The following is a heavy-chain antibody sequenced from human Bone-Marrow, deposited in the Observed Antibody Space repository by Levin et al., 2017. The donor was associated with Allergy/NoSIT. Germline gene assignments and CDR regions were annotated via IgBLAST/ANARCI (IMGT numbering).Heavy chain of an antibody. D-gene: IGHD6-25*01. J-gene: IGHJ4*02. CDR1: GFTFSSYA. CDR2: ISYDGSNK. CDR3: ARSAAADSGDS. V-gene: IGHV3-30-3*01. Sequence: LSLTCAASGFTFSSYAMHWFRQAPGKGLDWVAVISYDGSNKSYEDSVKGRCTISRDNSKSTLYLQMNSLSADDTAVYYCARSAAADSGDSWGQGTLVTVS.